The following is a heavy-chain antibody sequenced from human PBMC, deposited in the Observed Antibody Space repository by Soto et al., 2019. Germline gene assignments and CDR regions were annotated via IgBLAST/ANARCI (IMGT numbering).Heavy chain of an antibody. CDR2: IYYIGST. CDR3: ARLGDRVNYYYMDV. V-gene: IGHV4-39*01. CDR1: GGPISSSNHY. Sequence: QLQLQESGPGLVKPAETLSVTCTVSGGPISSSNHYWGWIRQPPGKGLEWIVSIYYIGSTYYNPSVQSRVTISVDTSKNQFSLKVKSVTAADTAVYFCARLGDRVNYYYMDVWGKGTTVTVSS. D-gene: IGHD6-13*01. J-gene: IGHJ6*03.